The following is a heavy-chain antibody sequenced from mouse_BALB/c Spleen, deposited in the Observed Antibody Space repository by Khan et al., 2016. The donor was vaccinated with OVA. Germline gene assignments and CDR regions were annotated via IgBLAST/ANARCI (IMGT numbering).Heavy chain of an antibody. V-gene: IGHV1-4*01. Sequence: QVHVKQSGAELARPGASVKMSCKASGYTFTSYTIHWIKERPGQGLEWIGYINPSNGYTNYNQKFKDRATLTTEKSSTTAYLQRSSLTSDEAAGYNCVRDGAYHRNDGWFAYWGQGTLVTVSA. CDR3: VRDGAYHRNDGWFAY. CDR2: INPSNGYT. J-gene: IGHJ3*01. D-gene: IGHD2-14*01. CDR1: GYTFTSYT.